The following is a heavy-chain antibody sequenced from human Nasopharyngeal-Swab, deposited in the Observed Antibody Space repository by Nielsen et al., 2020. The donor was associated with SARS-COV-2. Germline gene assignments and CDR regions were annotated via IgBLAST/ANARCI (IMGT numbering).Heavy chain of an antibody. V-gene: IGHV4-34*01. CDR3: ARGSRSGINNYSSGWYFFDY. Sequence: PGKGLEWIGEINHSGNTNYNPSLKSRVTISVDTSNNQFSLKLSSVTAADTAVYYCARGSRSGINNYSSGWYFFDYWGQGALVTVSS. CDR2: INHSGNT. D-gene: IGHD6-19*01. J-gene: IGHJ4*02.